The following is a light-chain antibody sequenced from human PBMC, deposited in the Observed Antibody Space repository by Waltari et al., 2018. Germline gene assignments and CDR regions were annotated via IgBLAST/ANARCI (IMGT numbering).Light chain of an antibody. Sequence: QSVLTQPPSASGTPGQRVTISCSGSRSNIGSNTVNWYQQLPGTAPKLLIYSNNQRPSGVPDRFSGAKSGTSASLAISGLQSEDEVDYYCAAWDDSLTGPVFGGGTKLTVL. CDR2: SNN. CDR1: RSNIGSNT. V-gene: IGLV1-44*01. J-gene: IGLJ2*01. CDR3: AAWDDSLTGPV.